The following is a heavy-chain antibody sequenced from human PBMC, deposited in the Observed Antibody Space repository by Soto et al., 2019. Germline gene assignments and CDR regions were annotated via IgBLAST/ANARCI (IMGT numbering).Heavy chain of an antibody. D-gene: IGHD6-19*01. J-gene: IGHJ3*02. Sequence: QVQLVESGGGVVQPGRSLRLSCAASGFTFSSYAMHWVRQAPGKGLEGVAVISYDGSNKYYADSVKGRFSVSRDNSKHTLYLQMHSLGAEDTAVYYCARDDDPPTLKRYSSDWSGAFGIWGQGTLVTVFS. CDR1: GFTFSSYA. CDR2: ISYDGSNK. V-gene: IGHV3-30-3*01. CDR3: ARDDDPPTLKRYSSDWSGAFGI.